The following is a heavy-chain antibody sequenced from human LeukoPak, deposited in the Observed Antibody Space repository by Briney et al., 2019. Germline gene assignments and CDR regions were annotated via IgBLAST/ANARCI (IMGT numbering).Heavy chain of an antibody. Sequence: SETLSLTCPVSGGSISNYYWSWVRQPPGKGLEWIGYFYYSGITNYNPSLKSRVTISVDTSTNQFSLKLSSVTAADTAVYYCARGRGVVTSFDIWAKGQWSPSLQ. CDR1: GGSISNYY. CDR2: FYYSGIT. J-gene: IGHJ3*02. V-gene: IGHV4-59*01. CDR3: ARGRGVVTSFDI. D-gene: IGHD4-23*01.